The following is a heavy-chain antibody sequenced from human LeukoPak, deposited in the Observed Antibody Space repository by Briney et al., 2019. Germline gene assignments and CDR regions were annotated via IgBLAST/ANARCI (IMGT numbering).Heavy chain of an antibody. Sequence: SETLSLTCAVYGGSFSGYYWSWIRQPPGKGLEWIGEINHSGSTNYNPSLKSRVTISVDTSKNQFSLKPSSVTAADTAVYYCASAVTTPYDYYYYGMDVWGQGTTVTVSS. CDR1: GGSFSGYY. J-gene: IGHJ6*02. CDR3: ASAVTTPYDYYYYGMDV. V-gene: IGHV4-34*01. CDR2: INHSGST. D-gene: IGHD4-17*01.